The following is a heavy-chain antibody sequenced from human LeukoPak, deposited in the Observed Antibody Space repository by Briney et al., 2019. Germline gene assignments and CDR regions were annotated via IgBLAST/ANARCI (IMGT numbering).Heavy chain of an antibody. CDR2: ISYDGSNK. V-gene: IGHV3-30*04. D-gene: IGHD3-3*01. Sequence: GRSLRLSCAASGFTFSNYAMHWVRQAPGKGLEWVAVISYDGSNKYYADSVKGRFTISRDNSKNTLYLQMNGLRAEDTAVYYCAGGLSFVVVIPFDYGGQGTLVTVS. J-gene: IGHJ4*02. CDR1: GFTFSNYA. CDR3: AGGLSFVVVIPFDY.